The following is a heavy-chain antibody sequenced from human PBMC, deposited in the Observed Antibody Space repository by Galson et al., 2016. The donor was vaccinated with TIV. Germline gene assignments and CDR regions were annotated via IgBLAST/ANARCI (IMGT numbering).Heavy chain of an antibody. CDR2: ISAKYDNA. CDR3: AKDRLTFIFRGAFDM. CDR1: GFTFSDYA. Sequence: SLRLSCAASGFTFSDYAMSWVRQAPGQGLEWLSVISAKYDNAKYADPVKGRFTISRDNSKSTLYLQLDSLRADDTAIYYCAKDRLTFIFRGAFDMWGQGTMVTVSS. J-gene: IGHJ3*02. D-gene: IGHD2/OR15-2a*01. V-gene: IGHV3-23*01.